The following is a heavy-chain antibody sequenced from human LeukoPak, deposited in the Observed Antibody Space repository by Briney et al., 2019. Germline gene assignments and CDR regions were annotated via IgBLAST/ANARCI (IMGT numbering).Heavy chain of an antibody. CDR3: ARHGSVRSPLGP. CDR1: GGSISSYY. J-gene: IGHJ5*02. V-gene: IGHV4-4*09. D-gene: IGHD3-10*01. CDR2: IYATGST. Sequence: SETLSLTCTDSGGSISSYYWRWIRQPPGKGLEWIGYIYATGSTNYNPSLKSRVTISVDTSKNQFSLNLRSVTAADTAVYYCARHGSVRSPLGPWGQGTLVTVSS.